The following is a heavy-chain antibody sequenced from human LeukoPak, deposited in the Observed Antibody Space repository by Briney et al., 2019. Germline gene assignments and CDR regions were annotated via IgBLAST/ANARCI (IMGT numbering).Heavy chain of an antibody. CDR1: GGSIGSYY. CDR3: ARLTEGW. CDR2: VYYTGRT. V-gene: IGHV4-59*08. D-gene: IGHD2-15*01. Sequence: SATLSLTCIVSGGSIGSYYWSWVRQTPGKGLEWIGYVYYTGRTNYNPSLKGRVTIFVDTSKNQFSLKLSSATAADTAVYYCARLTEGWWGQGALVTVSS. J-gene: IGHJ4*02.